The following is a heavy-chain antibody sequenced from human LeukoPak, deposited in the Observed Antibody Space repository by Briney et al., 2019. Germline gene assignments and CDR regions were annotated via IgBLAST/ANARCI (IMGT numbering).Heavy chain of an antibody. CDR1: GGSISSYY. J-gene: IGHJ2*01. CDR3: ARGGNASPEWYFDL. D-gene: IGHD1-1*01. CDR2: IYYSGST. V-gene: IGHV4-59*01. Sequence: SETLSLTCTVSGGSISSYYWSWIRQPPGKGLEWIGYIYYSGSTNYNPSLKSRVTISVDTSKNQFSLKLSSVTAADTAVYYCARGGNASPEWYFDLWGRGTLVTVSS.